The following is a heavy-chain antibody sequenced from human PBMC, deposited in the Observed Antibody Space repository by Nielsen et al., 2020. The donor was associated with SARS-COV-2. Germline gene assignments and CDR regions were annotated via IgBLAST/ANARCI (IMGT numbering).Heavy chain of an antibody. CDR1: GYSFTSYW. Sequence: GGSLRLSCKGSGYSFTSYWIGWVRQMPGKGLEWMGIIYPGDSDTRYSPSFQGQVTISADKSISTAYLQWSSLKASDTAMYYCARQASYYYDSSGYSISSYYYYMDVWGKGTTVTVSS. D-gene: IGHD3-22*01. J-gene: IGHJ6*03. CDR3: ARQASYYYDSSGYSISSYYYYMDV. CDR2: IYPGDSDT. V-gene: IGHV5-51*01.